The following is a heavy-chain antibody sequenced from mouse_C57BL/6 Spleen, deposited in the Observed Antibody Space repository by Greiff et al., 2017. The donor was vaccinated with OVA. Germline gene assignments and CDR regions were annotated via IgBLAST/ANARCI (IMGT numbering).Heavy chain of an antibody. D-gene: IGHD4-1*01. CDR2: IRNKANGYTT. CDR1: GFTFTDYY. CDR3: ASSANWDVWFAY. J-gene: IGHJ3*01. V-gene: IGHV7-3*01. Sequence: EVQVVESGGGLVQPGGSLSLSCAASGFTFTDYYMSWVRQPPGKALEWLGFIRNKANGYTTEYSASVKGRFTISRDNSQSILYLQMNALRAEDSATYYCASSANWDVWFAYWGQGTLVTVSA.